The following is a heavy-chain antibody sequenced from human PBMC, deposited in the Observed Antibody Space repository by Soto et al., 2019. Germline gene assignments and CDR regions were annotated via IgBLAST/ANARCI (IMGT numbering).Heavy chain of an antibody. CDR1: GGSISSYY. V-gene: IGHV4-59*08. CDR2: IYYSGST. D-gene: IGHD3-22*01. Sequence: SETLSLTCTVSGGSISSYYWSWIRQPPGKGLEWIGYIYYSGSTNYNPSLKSRVTISVDTSKNQFSLKLSSVTAADTAVYYCARPGYYDSSGYYVGYWGQGTLVTVSS. J-gene: IGHJ4*02. CDR3: ARPGYYDSSGYYVGY.